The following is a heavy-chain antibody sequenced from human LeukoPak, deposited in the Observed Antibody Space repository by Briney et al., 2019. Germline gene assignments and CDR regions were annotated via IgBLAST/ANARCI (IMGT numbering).Heavy chain of an antibody. J-gene: IGHJ4*02. CDR2: ISGSGGST. CDR3: ARGDYGGLSDY. D-gene: IGHD4-23*01. CDR1: GFTFSSYA. Sequence: PGGSLRLSCAASGFTFSSYAMSWVRQAPGKGLEWVSVISGSGGSTYYADSVKGRFTISRDNAKNTLYLQMNSLRAEDTAVYYCARGDYGGLSDYWGQGTLVTVSS. V-gene: IGHV3-23*01.